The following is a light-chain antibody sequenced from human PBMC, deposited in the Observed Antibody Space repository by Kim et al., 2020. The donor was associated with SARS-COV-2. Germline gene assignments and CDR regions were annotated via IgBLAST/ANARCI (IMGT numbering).Light chain of an antibody. CDR1: SNIVGNQG. CDR3: SALDSSLSALWV. J-gene: IGLJ3*02. V-gene: IGLV10-54*02. Sequence: TATLTCTGNSNIVGNQGAAWLQQHQCHPPKLLSYRNNNRPSGISERFSASRSGNTASLTITGLQPEDEADYYCSALDSSLSALWVFGGGTKLTVL. CDR2: RNN.